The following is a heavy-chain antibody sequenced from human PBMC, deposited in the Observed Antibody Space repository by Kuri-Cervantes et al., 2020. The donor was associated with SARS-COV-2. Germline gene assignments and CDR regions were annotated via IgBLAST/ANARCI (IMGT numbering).Heavy chain of an antibody. CDR3: ARWQKYGSVSYSDAFDI. J-gene: IGHJ3*02. V-gene: IGHV4-39*07. Sequence: SETLSLTCTVSGGSISSSSYYWGWIRQPPGKGLEWIGYIYYSGSTYYNPSLKSRVTISVDTSKNQFSLKLSSVTAADTAVYYCARWQKYGSVSYSDAFDIWGQGTMVTVSS. D-gene: IGHD3-10*01. CDR1: GGSISSSSYY. CDR2: IYYSGST.